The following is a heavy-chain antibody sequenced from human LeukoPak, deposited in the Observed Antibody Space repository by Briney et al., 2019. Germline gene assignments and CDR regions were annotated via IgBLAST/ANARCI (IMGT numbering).Heavy chain of an antibody. CDR2: IYYSGRT. Sequence: SETLSLTCTVSGGSISSTNYYWGWIRQPPGKGLECIGSIYYSGRTYYNPSLKSRVTISIDTSKNQFSLKLSSVTAADTAVYYCARTDYRVWGQGALVTVSS. J-gene: IGHJ4*02. V-gene: IGHV4-39*07. CDR3: ARTDYRV. CDR1: GGSISSTNYY. D-gene: IGHD4-11*01.